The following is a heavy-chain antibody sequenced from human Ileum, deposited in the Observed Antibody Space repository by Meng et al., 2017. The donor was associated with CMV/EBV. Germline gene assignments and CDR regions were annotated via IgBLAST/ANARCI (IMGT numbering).Heavy chain of an antibody. CDR1: LTFSNYW. V-gene: IGHV3-74*01. Sequence: LTFSNYWMHWVRQVPGQGPEWVSRINGDAGTTNYVDSVKGRFTISRDNGKNTLYLQMDSLRVEDTAVYYCARGGATNSGDYSVAFYWGQGVLVTVSS. J-gene: IGHJ4*01. CDR2: INGDAGTT. CDR3: ARGGATNSGDYSVAFY. D-gene: IGHD3-22*01.